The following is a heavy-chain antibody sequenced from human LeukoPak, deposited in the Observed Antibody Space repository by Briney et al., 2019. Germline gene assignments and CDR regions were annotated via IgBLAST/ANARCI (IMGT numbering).Heavy chain of an antibody. Sequence: GGSLRLSCAASGFTFSSYAMSWVRQAPGKGLEWVSGISSSSGSAVYADSVKGRFTIFRDNFRNTVFLQMNTLRAEDTAVYYCAKDQGSGLGSYSWGYFDHWGQGTLVTVSS. CDR3: AKDQGSGLGSYSWGYFDH. CDR1: GFTFSSYA. CDR2: ISSSSGSA. V-gene: IGHV3-23*01. J-gene: IGHJ4*02. D-gene: IGHD3-10*01.